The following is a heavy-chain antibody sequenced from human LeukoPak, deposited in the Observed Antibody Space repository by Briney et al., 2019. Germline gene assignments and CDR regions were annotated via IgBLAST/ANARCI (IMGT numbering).Heavy chain of an antibody. CDR3: ARAVQRRGRYCSSTSCYVSYYFDY. V-gene: IGHV3-53*05. J-gene: IGHJ4*02. CDR2: IYSGGST. Sequence: GGSLRLSCAASGFTVSSNYMSWVRQAPGKGLEWVSVIYSGGSTYYADSVKGRFTISRDNSKNTLYLQMNSLRAEDTAVYYCARAVQRRGRYCSSTSCYVSYYFDYWGQGTLVTVSS. D-gene: IGHD2-2*01. CDR1: GFTVSSNY.